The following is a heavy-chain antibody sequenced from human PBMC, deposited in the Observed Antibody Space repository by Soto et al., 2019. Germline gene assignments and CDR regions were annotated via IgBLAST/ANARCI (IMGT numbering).Heavy chain of an antibody. J-gene: IGHJ5*02. V-gene: IGHV3-21*01. CDR1: GFTFSSYS. CDR3: ARPDSSGRRGGFDP. CDR2: ISSSSSYI. Sequence: EVQLVESGGGLVKPGGSLRLSCAASGFTFSSYSMNWVRQAPGKGLEWVSSISSSSSYIYYADSVKGRFTISRDNAKNSLYLQMNSLRAEDTAVYYCARPDSSGRRGGFDPWGQGTLVTVSS. D-gene: IGHD6-19*01.